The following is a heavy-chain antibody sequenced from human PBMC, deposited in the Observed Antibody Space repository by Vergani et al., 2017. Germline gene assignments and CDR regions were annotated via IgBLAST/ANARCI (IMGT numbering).Heavy chain of an antibody. CDR3: ATIGYRRWGYYFDY. Sequence: QVQLQESGPGLVKPSETLSLICTVSGGSINPSSSFWGWIRQSPGKGLEWIGSINYVGRTYYSPSLKSRVTVSVDESRNLFSLRLNSVTAADTAVYYCATIGYRRWGYYFDYWGQGILVTVSS. CDR1: GGSINPSSSF. CDR2: INYVGRT. V-gene: IGHV4-39*07. D-gene: IGHD2-2*02. J-gene: IGHJ4*02.